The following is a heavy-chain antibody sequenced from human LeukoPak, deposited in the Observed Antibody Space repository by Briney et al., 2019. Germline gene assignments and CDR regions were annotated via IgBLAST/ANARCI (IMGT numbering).Heavy chain of an antibody. Sequence: SETLSLTCTVSGGSISSYYWSWIRQPPGKGLEWIGYMSYSGSTNYNPSLKSRVTMSINTSKNQFSLRLSFVTAADTAVYYCARGSDFGDYWGQGTLVTVSS. J-gene: IGHJ4*02. V-gene: IGHV4-59*01. CDR3: ARGSDFGDY. CDR1: GGSISSYY. D-gene: IGHD4-17*01. CDR2: MSYSGST.